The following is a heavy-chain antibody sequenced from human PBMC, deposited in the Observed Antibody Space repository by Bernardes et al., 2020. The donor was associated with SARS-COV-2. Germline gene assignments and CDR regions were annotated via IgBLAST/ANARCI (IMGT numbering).Heavy chain of an antibody. CDR1: GYPFNLYS. J-gene: IGHJ6*02. CDR2: IKGYNGGT. V-gene: IGHV1-18*01. CDR3: VRSFRGMDV. Sequence: GGSLRLSCAASGYPFNLYSMSWVRQAPGQGLEWMGLIKGYNGGTKFAEQFQGRVTLTTDTSTNTAYMDLSTLRPDDTAVYYCVRSFRGMDVWGQGTTVTVSS.